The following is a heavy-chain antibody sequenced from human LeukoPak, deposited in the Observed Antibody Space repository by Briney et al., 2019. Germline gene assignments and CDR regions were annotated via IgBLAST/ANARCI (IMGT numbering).Heavy chain of an antibody. Sequence: GGSLRLSCAASGFTFSDHYMDWVRQAPGKGLEWVGRTRNKAKSYTTEYAASVKGRFTISRDDSKNSLYLQMNSLKTEDTAVYYCARVDHSNCWSLGYWGQGTRVTVSS. CDR2: TRNKAKSYTT. CDR1: GFTFSDHY. D-gene: IGHD6-19*01. V-gene: IGHV3-72*01. CDR3: ARVDHSNCWSLGY. J-gene: IGHJ4*02.